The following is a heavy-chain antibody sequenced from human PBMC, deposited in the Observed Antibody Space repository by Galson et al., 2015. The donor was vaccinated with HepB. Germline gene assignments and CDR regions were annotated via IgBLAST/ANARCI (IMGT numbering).Heavy chain of an antibody. CDR2: ISYDGSNK. D-gene: IGHD6-13*01. CDR3: ARGYSSRWYGADY. Sequence: SLRLSCAASGFTFSSYAMHWVRQAPGKGLEWVAVISYDGSNKYYADSVKGRFTISRDNSKNTLYLQMNSLRAEDTAVYYCARGYSSRWYGADYWGQGTLVTVSS. J-gene: IGHJ4*02. V-gene: IGHV3-30-3*01. CDR1: GFTFSSYA.